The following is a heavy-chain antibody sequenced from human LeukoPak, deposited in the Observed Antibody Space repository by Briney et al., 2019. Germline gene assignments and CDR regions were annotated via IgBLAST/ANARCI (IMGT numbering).Heavy chain of an antibody. J-gene: IGHJ6*03. CDR1: GLIFSSYG. CDR3: AKPVIPSAYQGTYYMDV. D-gene: IGHD3-16*01. Sequence: GGSLRLSCAASGLIFSSYGMHWVRQAPGEGLEWVAYIRHDESKTFYADSVKGRFTISRDNSKNTLYLQMHSLRAEDTALYYCAKPVIPSAYQGTYYMDVWGRGTTVTVSS. CDR2: IRHDESKT. V-gene: IGHV3-30*02.